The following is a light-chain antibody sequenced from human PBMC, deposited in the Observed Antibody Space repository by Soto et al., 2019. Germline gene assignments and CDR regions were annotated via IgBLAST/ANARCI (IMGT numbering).Light chain of an antibody. J-gene: IGKJ1*01. CDR3: QQYNNWPPVT. V-gene: IGKV3-15*01. CDR2: DAS. Sequence: ENVLTQSRGTLSLSPGERATLSCRSSQTVSSTYLAWYQQKPGQAPRLLIYDASTRATGIPARFSGSGSGTEFTLTISSLQSEDFAVYFCQQYNNWPPVTFGQGTNVDI. CDR1: QTVSSTY.